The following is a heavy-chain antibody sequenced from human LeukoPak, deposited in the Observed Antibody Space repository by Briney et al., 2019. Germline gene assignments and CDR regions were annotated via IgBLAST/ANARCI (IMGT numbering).Heavy chain of an antibody. V-gene: IGHV4-31*03. CDR1: GGTFSSGGYY. CDR2: IYYSGST. CDR3: ARPNQKWLQLFVASDI. D-gene: IGHD5-24*01. J-gene: IGHJ3*02. Sequence: AQTLTLTCTVSGGTFSSGGYYWSWIRPHPGKDLEWIGNIYYSGSTYYNPSLKSRVTIPVDTSKNQYSLKLSAVAPADTAENYWARPNQKWLQLFVASDIWGQGTMGTVS.